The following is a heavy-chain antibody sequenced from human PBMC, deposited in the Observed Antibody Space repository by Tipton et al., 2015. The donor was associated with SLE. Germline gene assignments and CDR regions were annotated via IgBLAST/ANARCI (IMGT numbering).Heavy chain of an antibody. J-gene: IGHJ4*02. V-gene: IGHV4-4*07. Sequence: TLSLTCTVSGGSLTNYYWSWIRQPAGKGLEWIGRIYPSGSTNYNPSLKSRVTMSGDTSKNQFSLNLSSVTAADTAVYYCATGTYYFDNWGQGTLVTVSS. CDR1: GGSLTNYY. CDR2: IYPSGST. CDR3: ATGTYYFDN.